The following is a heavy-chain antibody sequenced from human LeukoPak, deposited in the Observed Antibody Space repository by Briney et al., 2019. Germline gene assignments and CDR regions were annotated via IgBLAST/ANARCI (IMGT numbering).Heavy chain of an antibody. CDR1: GFIFSKSA. D-gene: IGHD2/OR15-2a*01. CDR3: ARDLGRNSISGMTA. CDR2: LSPGGDST. V-gene: IGHV3-23*01. Sequence: PGGSLRLSCAASGFIFSKSAMSWVRQAPGKGLEWVSGLSPGGDSTSYAASVKGRFTISRDNSKNTLYLQMNSLSTEDTAVYYCARDLGRNSISGMTAWGQGTLVTVSS. J-gene: IGHJ5*02.